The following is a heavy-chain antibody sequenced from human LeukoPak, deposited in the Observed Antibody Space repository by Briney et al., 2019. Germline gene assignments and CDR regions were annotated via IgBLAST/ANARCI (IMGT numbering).Heavy chain of an antibody. CDR1: GGSISSYY. CDR3: ATATVTTWRPPSGVEDFDI. J-gene: IGHJ3*02. V-gene: IGHV4-59*08. D-gene: IGHD4-17*01. Sequence: PSETLSLTCTVSGGSISSYYWSWIRQPPGKGLEWIGYIYYSGSTNYNPSLKSRVTISVDTSKNQFSLKLSSVTAADTAVYYCATATVTTWRPPSGVEDFDIWGQGTMVTVSS. CDR2: IYYSGST.